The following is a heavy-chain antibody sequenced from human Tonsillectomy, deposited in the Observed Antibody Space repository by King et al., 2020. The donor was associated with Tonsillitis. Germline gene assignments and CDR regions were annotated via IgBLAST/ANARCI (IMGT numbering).Heavy chain of an antibody. Sequence: VQLVESGGGLVQPGGSLRLSCAASGFTFSSYAMSWVRQAPGKGLEWVSAISGSGGSTYYADSVKGRFTISRDNSKNTLYLQMNSLRAEDTAVYYCAKVVGGGSSVGYYYYMDVWGKGTTVTVSS. V-gene: IGHV3-23*04. D-gene: IGHD6-6*01. J-gene: IGHJ6*03. CDR1: GFTFSSYA. CDR2: ISGSGGST. CDR3: AKVVGGGSSVGYYYYMDV.